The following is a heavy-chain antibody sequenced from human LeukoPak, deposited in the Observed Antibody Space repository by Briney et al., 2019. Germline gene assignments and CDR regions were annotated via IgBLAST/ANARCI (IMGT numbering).Heavy chain of an antibody. J-gene: IGHJ4*02. V-gene: IGHV3-74*01. CDR3: VTSWGRQQRDY. Sequence: GGSLRLSCAVSGFTFSSYWMHWVRQAPGKGLVWVSRINSDGSNTDYADSVRGRFTISRDNAKNTLYLQMDTLTAEDTAVYYCVTSWGRQQRDYWGQGTPVTVSS. CDR1: GFTFSSYW. D-gene: IGHD7-27*01. CDR2: INSDGSNT.